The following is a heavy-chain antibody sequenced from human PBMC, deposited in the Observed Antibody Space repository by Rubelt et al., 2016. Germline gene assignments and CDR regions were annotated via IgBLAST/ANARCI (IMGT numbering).Heavy chain of an antibody. D-gene: IGHD3-10*01. V-gene: IGHV4-38-2*02. Sequence: QVQLRESGPGLVKPSETLSLTCTVSGYSISSGYYWGWIRQSPGKGLEWIGSIYHSGSTYYNPSLKSRVTISVDTSKNQFSLNQGSVTAADTAIYDCARDPTALLWFGELSSVGDYWGQGTLVTVSS. CDR1: GYSISSGYY. CDR2: IYHSGST. J-gene: IGHJ4*02. CDR3: ARDPTALLWFGELSSVGDY.